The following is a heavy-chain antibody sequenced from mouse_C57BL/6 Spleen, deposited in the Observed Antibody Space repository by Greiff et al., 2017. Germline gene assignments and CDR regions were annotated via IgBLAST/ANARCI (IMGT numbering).Heavy chain of an antibody. CDR2: IYPGDGST. D-gene: IGHD2-5*01. CDR3: ARTDSDYVEFAY. Sequence: QVQLQQPGPERVKPGASVKLSCKASGYTFTSYDINGVKQRPGQGLGWLGWIYPGDGSTKYNKKFKGKATLTADTSSSTADMELHSLPSEDAAVYFCARTDSDYVEFAYWGQGTLVTVSA. CDR1: GYTFTSYD. J-gene: IGHJ3*01. V-gene: IGHV1-85*01.